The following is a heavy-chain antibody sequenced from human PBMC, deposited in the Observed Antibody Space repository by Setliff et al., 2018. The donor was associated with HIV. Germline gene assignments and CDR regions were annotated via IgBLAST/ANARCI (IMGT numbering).Heavy chain of an antibody. J-gene: IGHJ6*02. CDR3: ATLQPDSVDV. CDR1: GYSFRIYW. CDR2: VHPGNSET. Sequence: GESLKISCETSGYSFRIYWIGWVRQMPGEGLEWMGIVHPGNSETRYSLPFEGQVTISADRSITTAFLQWSSLKASDTAIYYCATLQPDSVDVWGQGTTVTVSS. V-gene: IGHV5-51*01.